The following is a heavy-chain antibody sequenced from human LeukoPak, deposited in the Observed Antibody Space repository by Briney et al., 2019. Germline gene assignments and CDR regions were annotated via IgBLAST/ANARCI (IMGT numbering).Heavy chain of an antibody. Sequence: SETLSLTCAVYGGSFSGYYWSWIRQPPGKGLEWIGEINHSGSTNYNPSFKSRVTISVDASKNQFSLKLSSVTAADTAVYYCARDMILGYCSGGSCYNDFYPADDYWGQGTLVTVSS. CDR2: INHSGST. CDR3: ARDMILGYCSGGSCYNDFYPADDY. V-gene: IGHV4-34*01. D-gene: IGHD2-15*01. CDR1: GGSFSGYY. J-gene: IGHJ4*02.